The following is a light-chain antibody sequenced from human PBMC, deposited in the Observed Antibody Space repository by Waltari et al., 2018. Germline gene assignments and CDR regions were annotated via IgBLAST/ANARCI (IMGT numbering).Light chain of an antibody. V-gene: IGLV2-11*01. Sequence: QSALTQPRSVSGSPGQSVTISCTGPTRYVGGYNYVPWYQQHPGKAPKPLISDVSERPSGVPDRFSGSMSGNTASLNISGLQAEDEADYYCWSYAGTSTFVFGTGTKVTVL. CDR3: WSYAGTSTFV. J-gene: IGLJ1*01. CDR1: TRYVGGYNY. CDR2: DVS.